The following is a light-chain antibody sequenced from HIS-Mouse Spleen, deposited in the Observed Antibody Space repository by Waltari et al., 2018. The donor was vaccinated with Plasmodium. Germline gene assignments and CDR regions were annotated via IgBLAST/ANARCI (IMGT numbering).Light chain of an antibody. V-gene: IGLV3-10*01. CDR3: YSTDSSGNHRV. J-gene: IGLJ3*02. CDR2: EDS. Sequence: SYELTQPPSVSVSTGQTARITCPGDALPTQYAYWYQQKSGQAPVLGIYEDSKRPTGIPERFSGSSSGTMATLTISGAQVEDEADYYCYSTDSSGNHRVFGGGTKLTVL. CDR1: ALPTQY.